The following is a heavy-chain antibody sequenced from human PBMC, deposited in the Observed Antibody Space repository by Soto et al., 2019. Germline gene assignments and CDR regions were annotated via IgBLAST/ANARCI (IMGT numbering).Heavy chain of an antibody. CDR3: TRGGTTTTYWGLFSY. J-gene: IGHJ4*02. CDR1: GFTFSNYW. V-gene: IGHV3-74*03. D-gene: IGHD7-27*01. CDR2: VNSDGTST. Sequence: EVQLVESGGSLVQPGGSLRLSCAASGFTFSNYWIHWVRQVPGKGLVWVSRVNSDGTSTSYADFVKGRFTITRDNAKNTVYLQMDNLGADDTAVYYCTRGGTTTTYWGLFSYWGQGALVAVSS.